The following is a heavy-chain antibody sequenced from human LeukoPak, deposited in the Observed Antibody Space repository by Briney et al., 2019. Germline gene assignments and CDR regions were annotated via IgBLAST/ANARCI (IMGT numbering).Heavy chain of an antibody. CDR1: GFTFGDYA. CDR2: IRSKAHGGTT. Sequence: GGSLRLSCTASGFTFGDYAMSWVRQAPGKGLEWVGFIRSKAHGGTTEYAASVKGRFTISRDDSKSIAYLQMNSLKTEDTAVYYCTRVRALFRTVTTLGGGLSYFDYWGQGTLVTVSS. CDR3: TRVRALFRTVTTLGGGLSYFDY. D-gene: IGHD4-17*01. J-gene: IGHJ4*02. V-gene: IGHV3-49*04.